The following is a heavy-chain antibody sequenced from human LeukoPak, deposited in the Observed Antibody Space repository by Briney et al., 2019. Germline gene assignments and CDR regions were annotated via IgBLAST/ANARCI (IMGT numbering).Heavy chain of an antibody. CDR3: ARNAHMDAFDI. CDR2: IYYSGSA. D-gene: IGHD1-1*01. CDR1: GGSISSGDYY. V-gene: IGHV4-30-4*08. Sequence: SQTLSLTCTVSGGSISSGDYYWSWIRQPPGKGLVWIGYIYYSGSAYYNPSLKSRVTISVDTSKNQFSLKLSSVTAADTAVYYCARNAHMDAFDIWGQGTMVTVSS. J-gene: IGHJ3*02.